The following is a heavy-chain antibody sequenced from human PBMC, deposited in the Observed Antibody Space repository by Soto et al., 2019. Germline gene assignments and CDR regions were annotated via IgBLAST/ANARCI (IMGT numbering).Heavy chain of an antibody. CDR3: ARALSLGRWFDP. CDR1: GGSVKSGAFY. CDR2: INHSGST. V-gene: IGHV4-61*08. D-gene: IGHD7-27*01. J-gene: IGHJ5*02. Sequence: SETLSLTCTVSGGSVKSGAFYWSWIRHSPGKGLEWIGDINHSGSTSYNPSLKSRVTISVDTSKNQFSLKLSSVTAADTAVYYCARALSLGRWFDPWGQGTLVTVSS.